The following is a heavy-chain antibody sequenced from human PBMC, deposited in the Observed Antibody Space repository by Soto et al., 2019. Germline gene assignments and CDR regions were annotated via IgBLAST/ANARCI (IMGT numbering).Heavy chain of an antibody. CDR2: ITGSGDST. V-gene: IGHV3-23*01. D-gene: IGHD6-19*01. J-gene: IGHJ4*02. CDR1: GFTFSSHA. Sequence: EVQLLESGGGLVQPGGSLRLSCAVSGFTFSSHAMAWVPKAPGKGLECVSSITGSGDSTYYADSVKGRFTISRDKSKSTLYLQMNSLRAEDTAVYYCAKDLQFSGWLSAQTFDYWGQGTQVTVSS. CDR3: AKDLQFSGWLSAQTFDY.